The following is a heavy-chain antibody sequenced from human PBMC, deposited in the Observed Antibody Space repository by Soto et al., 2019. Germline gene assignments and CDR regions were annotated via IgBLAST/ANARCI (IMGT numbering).Heavy chain of an antibody. CDR2: INESGST. J-gene: IGHJ4*02. CDR3: ARGSGIVALPGELEDVKYDY. Sequence: QVQLQQWGAGLVKPSETLSLSCAVYGQSFSGHSWAWIRQPPGKGLEWIGEINESGSTYYNPSLKSRVTTSTDTSKNQFSLKLSSVSPADTAAYFCARGSGIVALPGELEDVKYDYWGQGTLVNVSS. CDR1: GQSFSGHS. V-gene: IGHV4-34*01. D-gene: IGHD1-1*01.